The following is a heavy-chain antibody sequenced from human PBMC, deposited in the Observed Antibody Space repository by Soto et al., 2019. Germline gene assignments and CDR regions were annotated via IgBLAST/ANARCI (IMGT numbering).Heavy chain of an antibody. Sequence: SETLSLTYTVSGDSISTEYWSWIRQSPGKGLEWIGFIYYGGSTNYNPSLKSRVTISVDTPKNQFSLKLSSVTAADTAVYYCAKNWNWGSLVHWGQGTLVTVS. CDR2: IYYGGST. V-gene: IGHV4-59*08. J-gene: IGHJ4*02. D-gene: IGHD7-27*01. CDR1: GDSISTEY. CDR3: AKNWNWGSLVH.